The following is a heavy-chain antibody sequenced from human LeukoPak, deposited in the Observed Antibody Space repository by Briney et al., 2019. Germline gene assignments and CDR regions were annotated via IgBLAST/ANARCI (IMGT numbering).Heavy chain of an antibody. CDR3: ARATERVLLWFGKKYYFDY. D-gene: IGHD3-10*01. CDR1: GYTFTSYD. V-gene: IGHV1-8*01. J-gene: IGHJ4*02. CDR2: MNPNSGNT. Sequence: ASVKVSCKASGYTFTSYDINWVRQATGQGLEWMGWMNPNSGNTGYAQKFQGRVTMTRNNYISTAYMELRSLRSDDPAVYYCARATERVLLWFGKKYYFDYWVQGALVTVSS.